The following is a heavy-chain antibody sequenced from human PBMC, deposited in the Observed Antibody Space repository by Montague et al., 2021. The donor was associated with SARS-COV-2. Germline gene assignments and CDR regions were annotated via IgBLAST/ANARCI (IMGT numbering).Heavy chain of an antibody. D-gene: IGHD7-27*01. CDR2: IYYTGST. CDR3: ARNRGWGSRGAGYIDL. J-gene: IGHJ2*01. CDR1: GGSISGDNYY. V-gene: IGHV4-31*03. Sequence: TLPLTCTVSGGSISGDNYYWTWIRQHPGKGLEWIAYIYYTGSTYYNPSLQSRLRTSLDTSKNQFSLTLTSVTAADTAIYYCARNRGWGSRGAGYIDLWGRGTLVTVSS.